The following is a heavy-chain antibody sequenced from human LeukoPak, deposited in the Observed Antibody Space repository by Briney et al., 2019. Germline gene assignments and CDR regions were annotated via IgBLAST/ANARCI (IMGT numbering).Heavy chain of an antibody. CDR2: INHSGST. V-gene: IGHV4-34*01. Sequence: SETLSLTCAVYGESFSGYYWSWIRQPPGKGLEWIGEINHSGSTNYNPSLKSRVTISVDTSKKQFSLKLSSVTAADTAVYYCARVSSYDYVWGSYRSFDYWGQGTLVTVSS. CDR1: GESFSGYY. J-gene: IGHJ4*02. D-gene: IGHD3-16*02. CDR3: ARVSSYDYVWGSYRSFDY.